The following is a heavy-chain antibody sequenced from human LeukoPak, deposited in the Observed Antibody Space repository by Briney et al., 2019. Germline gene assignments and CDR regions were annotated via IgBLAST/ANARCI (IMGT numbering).Heavy chain of an antibody. CDR1: GGSISSYY. Sequence: SETLSLTCTVSGGSISSYYWSWIRQPPGKGLEWIGSIYYSGSTYYNPSLKSRVTISVGTSKNQFSLKLSSVTAADTAVYYCARPALRYFDWLPQDAFDIWGQGTMVTVSS. CDR2: IYYSGST. CDR3: ARPALRYFDWLPQDAFDI. D-gene: IGHD3-9*01. J-gene: IGHJ3*02. V-gene: IGHV4-39*01.